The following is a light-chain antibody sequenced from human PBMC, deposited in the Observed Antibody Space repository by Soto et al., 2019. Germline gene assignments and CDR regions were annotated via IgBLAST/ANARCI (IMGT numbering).Light chain of an antibody. Sequence: DVVMTHPPLSLSVAPGQPASISCNSSHSLLHITGETFLFWYLQKPGQSPQLLIYEVSTRVSGVPDRFSGSGSGTDFTLEISRVETDDVGIYYCMQSTQLPPTFGQGTRLEIK. J-gene: IGKJ5*01. CDR3: MQSTQLPPT. CDR2: EVS. V-gene: IGKV2D-29*02. CDR1: HSLLHITGETF.